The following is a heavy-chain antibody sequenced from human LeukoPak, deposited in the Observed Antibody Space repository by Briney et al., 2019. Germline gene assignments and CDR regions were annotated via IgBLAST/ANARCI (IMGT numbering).Heavy chain of an antibody. Sequence: PSETLSLTCTVSGGSISSSSYYWSWIRQPPGKGLEWIGEINHSGSTNYNPSLKSRVTISVDTSKNQFSLKLSSVTAADTAVYYCARGPSGSYLRRPLDYWGQGTLVTVSS. J-gene: IGHJ4*02. CDR3: ARGPSGSYLRRPLDY. CDR1: GGSISSSSYY. CDR2: INHSGST. V-gene: IGHV4-39*07. D-gene: IGHD1-26*01.